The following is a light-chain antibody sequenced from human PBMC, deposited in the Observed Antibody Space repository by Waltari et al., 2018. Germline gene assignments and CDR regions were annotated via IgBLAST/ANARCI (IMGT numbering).Light chain of an antibody. CDR1: QDISNY. CDR3: QHYDKHPPPSYT. Sequence: DIQMTQSPSSLSASVGDSVTITCQASQDISNYLNWYQQKAGNAPKLLIYDASNLETGVPSRFSGGGSGTHFTFTISSLQPEDIATYYCQHYDKHPPPSYTFGQGTKLEIK. V-gene: IGKV1-33*01. CDR2: DAS. J-gene: IGKJ2*01.